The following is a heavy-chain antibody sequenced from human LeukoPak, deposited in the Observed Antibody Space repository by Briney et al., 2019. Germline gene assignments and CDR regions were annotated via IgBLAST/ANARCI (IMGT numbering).Heavy chain of an antibody. V-gene: IGHV3-30-3*01. CDR3: ARDEDGAGGDYRSGYHY. Sequence: GGSLRLSCAASGFTFGGYAMRWVRQAPGKGLEWVAVIYYDGSNKYYADSVKGRFTISRDNFKKTLYLQTMNLRAEDAAVYYCARDEDGAGGDYRSGYHYWGQGTLVTVSS. D-gene: IGHD3-10*01. CDR2: IYYDGSNK. CDR1: GFTFGGYA. J-gene: IGHJ4*02.